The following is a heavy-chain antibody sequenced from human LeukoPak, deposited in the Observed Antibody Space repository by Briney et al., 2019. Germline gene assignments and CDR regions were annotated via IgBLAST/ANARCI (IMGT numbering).Heavy chain of an antibody. Sequence: PGGSLRLSCAASGFTFSSYSMNWVRQAPGRGLEWVSSISSSSSYIYYADSVKGRFTISRDNAKNSLYLQMNSLRAEDTAVYYCARISSYYYDSSGYLVYWGQGTLVTVSS. V-gene: IGHV3-21*01. CDR2: ISSSSSYI. CDR3: ARISSYYYDSSGYLVY. J-gene: IGHJ4*02. CDR1: GFTFSSYS. D-gene: IGHD3-22*01.